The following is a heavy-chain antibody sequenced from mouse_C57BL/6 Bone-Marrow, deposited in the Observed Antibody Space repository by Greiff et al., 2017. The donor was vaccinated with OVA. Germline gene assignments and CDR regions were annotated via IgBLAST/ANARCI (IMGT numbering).Heavy chain of an antibody. CDR3: TMSITTVVATPY. J-gene: IGHJ3*01. CDR2: IDPENGDT. CDR1: GFNIQDDY. D-gene: IGHD1-1*01. V-gene: IGHV14-4*01. Sequence: EVQLQQSGAELVRPGASVKLSCTASGFNIQDDYMHWVKQRPEQGLEWIGWIDPENGDTEYASKFQGQATITADTSSNTAYLQLSSLTSEDTAVYYCTMSITTVVATPYWGQGTLVTVSA.